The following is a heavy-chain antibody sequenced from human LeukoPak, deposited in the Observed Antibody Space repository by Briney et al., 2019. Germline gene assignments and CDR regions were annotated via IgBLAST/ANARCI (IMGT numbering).Heavy chain of an antibody. D-gene: IGHD3-22*01. J-gene: IGHJ4*02. CDR1: GLTFSSYT. V-gene: IGHV3-21*01. CDR2: ISTNSSYI. Sequence: GGSLRLSCAASGLTFSSYTMNWVREAPGKGLEWVSSISTNSSYIYYADSVKGRFTICRDNAKNSLYLQMNSLRAEDTAVYYCARDSYYYDSSGWDYWGQGTPVTVSS. CDR3: ARDSYYYDSSGWDY.